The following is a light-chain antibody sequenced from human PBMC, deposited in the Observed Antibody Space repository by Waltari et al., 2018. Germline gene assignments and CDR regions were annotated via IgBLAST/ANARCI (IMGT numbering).Light chain of an antibody. CDR3: MQATHWPVT. CDR2: KVS. CDR1: QSLVYTDGISY. V-gene: IGKV2-30*01. J-gene: IGKJ5*01. Sequence: DVGLTQSPFSLPVTLGQPASISCRSSQSLVYTDGISYLNWCHQRPGQAPRSLIYKVSKRDSGVPDRFSGSGSGTDFTLMISSMEADDVGVYFCMQATHWPVTFGQGTRLEIK.